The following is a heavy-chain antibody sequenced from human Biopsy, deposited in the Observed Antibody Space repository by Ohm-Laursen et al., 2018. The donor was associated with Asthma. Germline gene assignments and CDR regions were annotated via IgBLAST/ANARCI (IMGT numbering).Heavy chain of an antibody. CDR3: ARGYSGSDRFVYYSSGLEV. Sequence: SSVKVSCKASGDSFSNYAISWVRQAPGQGLEWMGGLIPVLGTPDHAQMFEGRVTITADESTSTAYMELSSLSSEDTAVYYCARGYSGSDRFVYYSSGLEVWGQGTTVTVSS. CDR1: GDSFSNYA. CDR2: LIPVLGTP. V-gene: IGHV1-69*01. D-gene: IGHD5-12*01. J-gene: IGHJ6*02.